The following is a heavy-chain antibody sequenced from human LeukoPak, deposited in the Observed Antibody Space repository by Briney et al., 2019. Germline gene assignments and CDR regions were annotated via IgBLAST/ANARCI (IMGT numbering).Heavy chain of an antibody. CDR3: ARGSLGGSYYYFDY. J-gene: IGHJ4*02. V-gene: IGHV1-8*03. D-gene: IGHD1-26*01. CDR1: GGTFSSYA. CDR2: MNPNSGNT. Sequence: ASVKVSCKASGGTFSSYAISWVRQATGQGLEWMGWMNPNSGNTGYAQKFQGRVTITRNTSISTAYMELSSLRSEDTAVYYCARGSLGGSYYYFDYWGQGTLVTVSS.